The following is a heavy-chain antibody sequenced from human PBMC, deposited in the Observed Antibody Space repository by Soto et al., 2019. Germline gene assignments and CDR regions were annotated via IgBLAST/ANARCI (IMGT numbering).Heavy chain of an antibody. V-gene: IGHV4-34*01. CDR2: INHSGST. CDR1: GGSFSGYY. D-gene: IGHD3-3*01. CDR3: AREGGLRSHRDYYYYMDV. Sequence: QVQLQQWGAGLSKPSETLSLTCAVYGGSFSGYYWSWIRQPPGKGLEWIGEINHSGSTNYNPSLKSRVTISVDTSKNQFSLKLSSVTAADTAVYYCAREGGLRSHRDYYYYMDVWGKGTTVTVSS. J-gene: IGHJ6*03.